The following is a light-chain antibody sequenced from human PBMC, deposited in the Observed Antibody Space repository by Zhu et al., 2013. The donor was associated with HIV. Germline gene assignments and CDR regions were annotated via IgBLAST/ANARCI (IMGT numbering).Light chain of an antibody. Sequence: DIQMTQSPSTLSASVGDRVTITCRASQSISSWLAWYQQKPGKAPKSLIYKASSLESGVPSRFSGSGSGTEFTLTISSLQPDDFATYYCQQYNTYSPFGQGTKVEIK. CDR3: QQYNTYSP. J-gene: IGKJ1*01. CDR2: KAS. CDR1: QSISSW. V-gene: IGKV1-5*03.